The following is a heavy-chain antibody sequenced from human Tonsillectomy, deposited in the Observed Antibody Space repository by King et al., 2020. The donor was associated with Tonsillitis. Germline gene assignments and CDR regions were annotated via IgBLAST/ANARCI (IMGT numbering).Heavy chain of an antibody. CDR2: IYYSGSA. Sequence: LQLQESGPGLVKPSQTLSLTCTVSGGSISSGDYYWSWIRQPPGKGLEWIGYIYYSGSAYYNPSLKSRITISVDTSKNQFSLKLSSGTAADTAVYYCARERGSGLSGDLDGYFDYWGQGTLVTVSS. CDR1: GGSISSGDYY. J-gene: IGHJ4*02. CDR3: ARERGSGLSGDLDGYFDY. D-gene: IGHD2-21*01. V-gene: IGHV4-30-4*01.